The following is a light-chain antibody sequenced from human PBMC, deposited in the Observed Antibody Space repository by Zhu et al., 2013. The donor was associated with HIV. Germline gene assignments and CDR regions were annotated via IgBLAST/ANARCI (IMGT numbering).Light chain of an antibody. CDR3: QQYESXPIT. Sequence: EIVMTQSPATLSVSPGERATLSCRASQSVSSNYLAWYQQKPAQAPRLLVFGASSRATGIPDRISGSGSGTDFTLTISRLEPEDFAVYYCQQYESXPITFGQGTRLEI. V-gene: IGKV3-20*01. CDR2: GAS. CDR1: QSVSSNY. J-gene: IGKJ5*01.